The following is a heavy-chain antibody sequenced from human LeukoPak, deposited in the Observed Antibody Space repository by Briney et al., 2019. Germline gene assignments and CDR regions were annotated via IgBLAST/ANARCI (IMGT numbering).Heavy chain of an antibody. Sequence: SETLSLTCTVSGGSINNYYWSWIRQPPGKGLEWIGYIYYRGSTNYNPSLKSRVTISVDMSKNQFSLQVSSVTAAETAVYYCARGGSSSSFYYYYYMDVWGKGTTVTVSS. CDR2: IYYRGST. CDR1: GGSINNYY. D-gene: IGHD6-6*01. V-gene: IGHV4-59*01. J-gene: IGHJ6*03. CDR3: ARGGSSSSFYYYYYMDV.